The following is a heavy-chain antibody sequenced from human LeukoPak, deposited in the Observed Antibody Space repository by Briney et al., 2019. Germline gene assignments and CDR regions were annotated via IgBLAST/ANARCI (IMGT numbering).Heavy chain of an antibody. D-gene: IGHD3-10*01. Sequence: GGSLRLSCAASGFTFSSYGMHWVRQAPGKGLEWVAVISYDGSNKYYADSVKGRFTISRDNSKNTLYQQMNSLRAEDTAVYYCAKDRYYGSGSEYYYYGMDVWGQGTTVTVSS. CDR2: ISYDGSNK. J-gene: IGHJ6*02. V-gene: IGHV3-30*18. CDR3: AKDRYYGSGSEYYYYGMDV. CDR1: GFTFSSYG.